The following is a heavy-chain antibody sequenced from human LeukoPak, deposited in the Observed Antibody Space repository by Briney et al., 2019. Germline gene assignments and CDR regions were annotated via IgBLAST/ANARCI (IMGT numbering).Heavy chain of an antibody. CDR1: GFTFDDYA. CDR2: ISWNSGSI. D-gene: IGHD2/OR15-2a*01. Sequence: GGSLRLSCAASGFTFDDYAMHWVRQAPGKGLEWVSGISWNSGSIDYAASVKGRFTISRNNAKKSLYLQMNSLRAEDTALYYCAKGGRVIVAALDYWGQGTLVTVSS. CDR3: AKGGRVIVAALDY. V-gene: IGHV3-9*01. J-gene: IGHJ4*02.